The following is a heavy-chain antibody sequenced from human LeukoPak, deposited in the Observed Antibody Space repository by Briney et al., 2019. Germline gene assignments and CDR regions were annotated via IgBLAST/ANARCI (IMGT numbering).Heavy chain of an antibody. CDR2: FSGSGGST. CDR1: GFTLSNYA. CDR3: AKSGYYDSSGYYWRYFDY. Sequence: PGGSLRLSCVASGFTLSNYAMNWVRQAPGKGLEWVSAFSGSGGSTYYADSVKGRFTISRDNSKNTLYLQMNSLRAEDTAVYYCAKSGYYDSSGYYWRYFDYWGQGTLVTVSS. D-gene: IGHD3-22*01. J-gene: IGHJ4*02. V-gene: IGHV3-23*01.